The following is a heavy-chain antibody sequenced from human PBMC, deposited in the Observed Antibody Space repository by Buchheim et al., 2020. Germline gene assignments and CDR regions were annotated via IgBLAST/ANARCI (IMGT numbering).Heavy chain of an antibody. Sequence: QVQLVQSGAEVKKPGASVKVSCKASGYTFTSYYMHWVRQAPGQGLEWMGIIHPSGGSTSYAQKFQGRVTMTRATSTNTGYKELSSLRAEDTAVYYCARDYMGVVPGGCIDVWGQGTT. V-gene: IGHV1-46*01. CDR3: ARDYMGVVPGGCIDV. CDR1: GYTFTSYY. CDR2: IHPSGGST. J-gene: IGHJ6*02. D-gene: IGHD2-2*01.